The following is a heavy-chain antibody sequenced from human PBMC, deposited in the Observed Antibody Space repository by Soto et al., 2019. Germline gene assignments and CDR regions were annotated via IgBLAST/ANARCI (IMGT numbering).Heavy chain of an antibody. CDR3: AREWFGELLEGPTGFDY. CDR2: ISSSSSYI. V-gene: IGHV3-21*01. CDR1: GFTFSSYS. Sequence: GGSLRLSCAASGFTFSSYSMNWVRQAPGKGLEWVSSISSSSSYIYYADSVKGRFTISRDNAKNSLYLQMNSLRAEDTAVYYCAREWFGELLEGPTGFDYWGQGTLVTVSS. J-gene: IGHJ4*02. D-gene: IGHD3-10*01.